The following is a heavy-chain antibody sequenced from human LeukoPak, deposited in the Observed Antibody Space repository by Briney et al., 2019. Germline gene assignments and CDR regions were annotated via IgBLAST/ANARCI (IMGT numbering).Heavy chain of an antibody. CDR1: GGSISSSSYY. CDR2: IYYSGST. V-gene: IGHV4-39*07. J-gene: IGHJ5*02. Sequence: SETLSLTCTVSGGSISSSSYYWGWIRQPPGKGLEWIGSIYYSGSTYYNPSLKSRVTISVDTSKNQFSLKLSSVTAADTAVYYCARVQGDILTGYYSGNWFDPWGQGTLVTVSS. CDR3: ARVQGDILTGYYSGNWFDP. D-gene: IGHD3-9*01.